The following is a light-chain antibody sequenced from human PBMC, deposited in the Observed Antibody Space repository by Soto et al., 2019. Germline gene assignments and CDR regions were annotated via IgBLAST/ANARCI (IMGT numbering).Light chain of an antibody. CDR1: SSDVGGYNY. CDR3: SAYTSSSVLVV. V-gene: IGLV2-14*01. Sequence: QSALTHPASVSGSPGPSITISCTGTSSDVGGYNYVSWYQQHLGKAPKLMIYEVSNLPSGVSNRVSGSKSGHMASLTISVLHAEVEADYYCSAYTSSSVLVVFGGGTNLTVL. CDR2: EVS. J-gene: IGLJ2*01.